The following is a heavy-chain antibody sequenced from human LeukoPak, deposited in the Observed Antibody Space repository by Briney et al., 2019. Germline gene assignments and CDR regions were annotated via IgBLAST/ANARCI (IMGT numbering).Heavy chain of an antibody. CDR3: ANGAAAGTEDY. CDR1: GFTFSSYA. CDR2: ISFDGSNK. V-gene: IGHV3-30-3*01. J-gene: IGHJ4*02. D-gene: IGHD6-13*01. Sequence: PGRSLRLSCAASGFTFSSYAMHWVRQAPGKGLEWVAVISFDGSNKYYADSVKGRFTISRDNSKNTVNLQMNSLRAEDTAVYYCANGAAAGTEDYWGQGTLVTVSS.